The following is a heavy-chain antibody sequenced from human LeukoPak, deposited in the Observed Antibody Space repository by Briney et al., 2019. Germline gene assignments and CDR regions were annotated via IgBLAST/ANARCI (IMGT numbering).Heavy chain of an antibody. J-gene: IGHJ4*02. Sequence: ASVMDSCKASGYSFTDHYLHWLRRAPGHGLEWMAWIHPKTGVPNYAATFQGRLSLTRDTSISTLYMELNSLTSDDTAVYYCARDHNWGPDDWGQASLLSVSS. CDR2: IHPKTGVP. V-gene: IGHV1-2*02. CDR1: GYSFTDHY. CDR3: ARDHNWGPDD. D-gene: IGHD7-27*01.